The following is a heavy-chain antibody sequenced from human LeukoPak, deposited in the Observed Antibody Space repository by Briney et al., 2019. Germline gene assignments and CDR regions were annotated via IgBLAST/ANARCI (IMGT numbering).Heavy chain of an antibody. Sequence: SQTLSLTCTVSGGSISSGGYYWSWIRQHPGKGLEWIGYIYYSGSTYYNPSLKSRVTISVDTSKNQFSLKLSSVTAADTAVYYCARGPNSDYDSSGYRLDYWGQGTLVALSS. CDR1: GGSISSGGYY. J-gene: IGHJ4*02. D-gene: IGHD3-22*01. V-gene: IGHV4-31*03. CDR3: ARGPNSDYDSSGYRLDY. CDR2: IYYSGST.